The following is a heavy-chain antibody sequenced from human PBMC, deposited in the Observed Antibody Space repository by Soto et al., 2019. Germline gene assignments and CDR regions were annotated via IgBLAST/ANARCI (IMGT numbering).Heavy chain of an antibody. D-gene: IGHD3-3*01. CDR3: ARCDDITIKGEAMPTGWFDT. J-gene: IGHJ5*02. Sequence: SETLSLTCTVSGGSISSGVYYWIWIRNPTGKGLEWIGYIYWSRSTSYNPSIKSRVTISVDTSKNQFALKLSSVTAADTAVYYCARCDDITIKGEAMPTGWFDTWGQGTLVTVSS. CDR2: IYWSRST. V-gene: IGHV4-30-4*01. CDR1: GGSISSGVYY.